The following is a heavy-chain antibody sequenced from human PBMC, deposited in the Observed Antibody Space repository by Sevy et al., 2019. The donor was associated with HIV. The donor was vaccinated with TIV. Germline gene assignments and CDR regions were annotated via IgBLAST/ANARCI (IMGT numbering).Heavy chain of an antibody. Sequence: SETLSLTCTVFGGSISSYYWNWIRQPPGKGLEWIGYIYYSGSTNYNPSLKGRVTISVDMSKNQFSLKLSSVTAADTAVYYCARESPLGVEWELSRPQNWFDPWGQGTLVTVSS. CDR3: ARESPLGVEWELSRPQNWFDP. D-gene: IGHD1-26*01. CDR2: IYYSGST. CDR1: GGSISSYY. J-gene: IGHJ5*02. V-gene: IGHV4-59*01.